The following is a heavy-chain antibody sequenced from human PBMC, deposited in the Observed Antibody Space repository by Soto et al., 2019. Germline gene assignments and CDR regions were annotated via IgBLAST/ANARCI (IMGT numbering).Heavy chain of an antibody. Sequence: EVQLVESGGGLVQPGGSLRLSCAASGFTFSSYWMSWVRQAPGKGLEWVANIKDDGGGKYYADSVKGRFTISRDNAKNSLYLQMNSLRAEDTAVYYCARDKSIFGVVISPTFDYWGQGTLVTVSS. CDR3: ARDKSIFGVVISPTFDY. CDR1: GFTFSSYW. CDR2: IKDDGGGK. J-gene: IGHJ4*02. D-gene: IGHD3-3*01. V-gene: IGHV3-7*01.